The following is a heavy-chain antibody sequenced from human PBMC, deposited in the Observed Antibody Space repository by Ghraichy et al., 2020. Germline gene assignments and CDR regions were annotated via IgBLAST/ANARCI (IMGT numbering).Heavy chain of an antibody. CDR1: GFTFSSYS. J-gene: IGHJ6*03. CDR2: ISSSSSYI. V-gene: IGHV3-21*01. CDR3: ARVGDRQDYYYYMDV. Sequence: GGSLRLSCAASGFTFSSYSMNWVRQAPGKGLEWVSSISSSSSYIYYADSVKGRFTISRDNAKNSLYLQMNSLRAEDTAVYYCARVGDRQDYYYYMDVWGKGTTVTVSS. D-gene: IGHD1-14*01.